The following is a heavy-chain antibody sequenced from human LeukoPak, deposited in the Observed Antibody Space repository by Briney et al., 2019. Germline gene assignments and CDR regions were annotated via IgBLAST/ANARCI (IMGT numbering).Heavy chain of an antibody. D-gene: IGHD5-12*01. Sequence: PSETLSPTCTVSGGSISSYYWSWIRQPPGKGLEWIGRIYTSGSTNYNPSLKSRVTISVDTSKNQFSLKLSSVTAADTAVYYCTKQGYGPRNWFDPWGQGTLVTVSS. J-gene: IGHJ5*02. V-gene: IGHV4-4*08. CDR3: TKQGYGPRNWFDP. CDR2: IYTSGST. CDR1: GGSISSYY.